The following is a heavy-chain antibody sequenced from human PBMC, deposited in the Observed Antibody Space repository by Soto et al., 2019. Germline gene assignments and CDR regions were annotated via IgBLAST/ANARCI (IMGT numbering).Heavy chain of an antibody. D-gene: IGHD1-26*01. V-gene: IGHV3-30-3*01. CDR2: ISYDGSNK. Sequence: PGGSLRLSCSASGFTFSSYAMHWVRQAPGKGLEWVAVISYDGSNKYYADSVKGRFTISRDNSKNTLYLQMNSLRAEDTAVYYCARDLALIVGATFVFGYWGQGTLVTVSS. J-gene: IGHJ4*02. CDR1: GFTFSSYA. CDR3: ARDLALIVGATFVFGY.